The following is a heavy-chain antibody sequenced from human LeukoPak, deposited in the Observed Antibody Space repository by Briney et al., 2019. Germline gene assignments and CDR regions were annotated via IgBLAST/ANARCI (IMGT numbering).Heavy chain of an antibody. CDR3: ARHKHRSRLTSYMDV. V-gene: IGHV4-4*02. Sequence: SETLSLTCTVSGGSISSSNWWGWVRQPPGKGLECIGEIYHLGATNYNPSLKSRVTISVDTSKNQFSLKLSSVTAADTAVYYCARHKHRSRLTSYMDVWGKGTTVTISS. J-gene: IGHJ6*03. D-gene: IGHD6-13*01. CDR1: GGSISSSNW. CDR2: IYHLGAT.